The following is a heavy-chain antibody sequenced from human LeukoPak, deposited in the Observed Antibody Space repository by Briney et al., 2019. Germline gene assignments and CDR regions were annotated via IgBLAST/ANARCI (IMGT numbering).Heavy chain of an antibody. V-gene: IGHV3-66*01. J-gene: IGHJ4*02. CDR3: ASDLGEIDDT. D-gene: IGHD3-9*01. CDR1: GLTVSSHY. CDR2: IYTGGNI. Sequence: GGSLRLSCAASGLTVSSHYMSWVRQAPGKGLEWVSVIYTGGNIFYADCVKGRFTLSRDNSKNTLSLQMHSLRAEDTAVYFCASDLGEIDDTWGQGTLVTVSS.